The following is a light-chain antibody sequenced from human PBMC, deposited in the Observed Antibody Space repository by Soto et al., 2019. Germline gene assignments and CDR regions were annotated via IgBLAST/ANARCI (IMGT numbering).Light chain of an antibody. V-gene: IGLV2-11*01. Sequence: HSALTQPRSVSGSPGQSVTISCTGTSSDIGGYNYVSWYQQHPGKAPKLIIFDVSERPSGVPARFSGSKSGNTASLTISGLQADDEADYYCCSYAGSYTYVFGSGNKVTVL. J-gene: IGLJ1*01. CDR3: CSYAGSYTYV. CDR2: DVS. CDR1: SSDIGGYNY.